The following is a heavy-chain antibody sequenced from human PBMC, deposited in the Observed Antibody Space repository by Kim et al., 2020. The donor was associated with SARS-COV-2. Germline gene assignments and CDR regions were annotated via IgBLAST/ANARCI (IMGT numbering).Heavy chain of an antibody. CDR3: ARTMYYDFWSGLNDWFDP. J-gene: IGHJ5*02. CDR1: GGSFSGYY. D-gene: IGHD3-3*01. Sequence: SETLSLTCAVYGGSFSGYYWSWIRQPPGKGLEWIGEINHSGSTNYNPSLKSRVTISVDTSKNQFSLKLSSVTAADTAVYYCARTMYYDFWSGLNDWFDPWGQGTLVTVSS. V-gene: IGHV4-34*01. CDR2: INHSGST.